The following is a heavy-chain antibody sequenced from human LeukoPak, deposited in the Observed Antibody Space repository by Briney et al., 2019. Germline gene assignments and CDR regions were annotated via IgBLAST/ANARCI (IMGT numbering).Heavy chain of an antibody. D-gene: IGHD6-6*01. CDR2: IYSGGTT. Sequence: GGSLRLSCAASGFTVSSNFMSWVRQAPGKGLEWVSVIYSGGTTYYADSVRGRFTISRDNAKNSLYLQMNSLRAEDTAVYYCARGPNYYSSSSHFDYWGQGTLVTVSS. J-gene: IGHJ4*02. V-gene: IGHV3-53*01. CDR3: ARGPNYYSSSSHFDY. CDR1: GFTVSSNF.